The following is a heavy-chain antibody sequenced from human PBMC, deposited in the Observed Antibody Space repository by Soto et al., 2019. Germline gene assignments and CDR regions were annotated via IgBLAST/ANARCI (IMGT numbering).Heavy chain of an antibody. J-gene: IGHJ4*02. CDR2: IYYSGST. CDR1: GGSISSSSYY. V-gene: IGHV4-39*01. Sequence: TLSLTCTVSGGSISSSSYYWGWIRQPPGKGLEWIGSIYYSGSTYYNPSLKSRVTISVDTSKNQFSLKLSSVTAADTAVYYCATYAGGLEWLLDYWGQGTLVIVSS. CDR3: ATYAGGLEWLLDY. D-gene: IGHD3-3*01.